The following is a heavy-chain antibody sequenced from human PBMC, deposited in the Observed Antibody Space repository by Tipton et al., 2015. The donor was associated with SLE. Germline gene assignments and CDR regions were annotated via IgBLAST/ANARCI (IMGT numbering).Heavy chain of an antibody. V-gene: IGHV4-61*02. J-gene: IGHJ2*01. CDR3: ARDRRGWYFDL. CDR2: IYNSGIT. D-gene: IGHD3-10*01. Sequence: TLSLTCTVSGDSFSSGSSSWSWVRQPAGKGLEWIGLIYNSGITNYNPSLQSRVTLSVDMSKNQFSMKLSSVTAADTAVYYCARDRRGWYFDLWGRGTLITVSS. CDR1: GDSFSSGSSS.